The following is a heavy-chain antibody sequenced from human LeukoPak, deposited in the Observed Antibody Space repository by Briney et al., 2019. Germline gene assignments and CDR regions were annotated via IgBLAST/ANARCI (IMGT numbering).Heavy chain of an antibody. CDR3: ATSRIAAPSEGFYYYYYYMDV. Sequence: GGSLRLSCAASGFTFSSYVMDWVRQAPGKGLEWVAVISYDGSNKYYADSVKGRFTISRDNSKNALYLQMNSLRAEDTAVYYCATSRIAAPSEGFYYYYYYMDVWGKGTTVTVSS. J-gene: IGHJ6*03. CDR2: ISYDGSNK. V-gene: IGHV3-30-3*01. CDR1: GFTFSSYV. D-gene: IGHD6-13*01.